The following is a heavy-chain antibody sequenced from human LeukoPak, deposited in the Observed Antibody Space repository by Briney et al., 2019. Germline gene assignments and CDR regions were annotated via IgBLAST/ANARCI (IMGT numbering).Heavy chain of an antibody. J-gene: IGHJ3*02. CDR3: ARDGIAVAAFDI. CDR2: IKQDGSEK. CDR1: GFTFGDYW. D-gene: IGHD6-19*01. V-gene: IGHV3-7*03. Sequence: GGSLRLSCAASGFTFGDYWMTWVRQAPGKGLEWVANIKQDGSEKYYVDSVKGRFTISRDNAKNSLYLQMNSLRAEDTAVYYCARDGIAVAAFDIWGQGTMVTVSS.